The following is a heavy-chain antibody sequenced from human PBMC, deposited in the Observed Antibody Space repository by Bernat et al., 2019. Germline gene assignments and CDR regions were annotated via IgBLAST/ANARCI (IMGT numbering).Heavy chain of an antibody. D-gene: IGHD5-18*01. J-gene: IGHJ4*02. CDR1: GFTFSSYS. CDR2: IGPNGNGP. Sequence: ELQLVESGGGWVQPGGSLRLSCSDFGFTFSSYSMYWVRQAPGKGLEYVSGIGPNGNGPYYVDSVKGRFTSSRDNSKDTLYLQMRSLRVEDTAVYYCVKDLHTDVDYWGQGIAVTVSS. CDR3: VKDLHTDVDY. V-gene: IGHV3-64D*06.